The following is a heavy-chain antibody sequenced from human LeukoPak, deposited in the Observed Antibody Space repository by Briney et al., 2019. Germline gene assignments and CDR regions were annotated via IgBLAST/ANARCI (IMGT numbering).Heavy chain of an antibody. Sequence: GGSLRLSCAASGFTFSSYEMNWVRQAPGKGLEWVSYISSSGSTIYYADSVKGRFTISRDNAKNSLYLQMNSLRAEDTAVYYCARRRGPMVRGDRWGQGTLVTVSS. D-gene: IGHD3-10*01. CDR2: ISSSGSTI. J-gene: IGHJ4*02. CDR1: GFTFSSYE. V-gene: IGHV3-48*03. CDR3: ARRRGPMVRGDR.